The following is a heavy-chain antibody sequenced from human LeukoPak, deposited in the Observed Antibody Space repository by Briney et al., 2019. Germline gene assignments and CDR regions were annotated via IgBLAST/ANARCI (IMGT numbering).Heavy chain of an antibody. CDR2: ISSSGSTI. CDR1: GFSFSSYE. J-gene: IGHJ4*02. V-gene: IGHV3-48*03. D-gene: IGHD5-24*01. CDR3: ARFGYNDFDY. Sequence: PGGSLRLSCVASGFSFSSYEINWVRQAPGKGLEWVSYISSSGSTIYYADSVKGRFTISRDNAKNSLYQQMNSLRPEDTAVYYCARFGYNDFDYWGQGTLVTVS.